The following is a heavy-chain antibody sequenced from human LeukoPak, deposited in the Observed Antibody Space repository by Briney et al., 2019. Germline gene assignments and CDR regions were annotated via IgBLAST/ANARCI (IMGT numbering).Heavy chain of an antibody. V-gene: IGHV1-24*01. CDR2: FDPEDGET. D-gene: IGHD1-26*01. J-gene: IGHJ4*02. CDR1: GYTLTELS. Sequence: GASVKVSCKVSGYTLTELSMHWVRQAPGKGLEWMGGFDPEDGETIYAQKFQGRVTMTEDTSTDTAYMELSSLRSEDTAVYYCATAPRIETGSDYWGQGTLVTVSS. CDR3: ATAPRIETGSDY.